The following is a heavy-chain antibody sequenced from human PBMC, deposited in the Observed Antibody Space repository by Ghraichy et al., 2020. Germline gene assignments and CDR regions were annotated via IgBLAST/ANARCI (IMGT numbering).Heavy chain of an antibody. V-gene: IGHV3-53*01. Sequence: GGSLRLSCAASGFTVSSNYMSWVRQAPGKGLEWVSVIYSGGSTYYADSVKGRFTISRDNSKNTLYLQMNSLRAEDTAVYYCARVHAWDYGYFDYWGQGTLVTVSS. CDR2: IYSGGST. D-gene: IGHD3-16*01. J-gene: IGHJ4*02. CDR3: ARVHAWDYGYFDY. CDR1: GFTVSSNY.